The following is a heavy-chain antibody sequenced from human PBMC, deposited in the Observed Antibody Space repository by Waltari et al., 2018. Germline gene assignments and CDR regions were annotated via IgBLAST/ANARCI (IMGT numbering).Heavy chain of an antibody. V-gene: IGHV4-59*01. J-gene: IGHJ4*02. Sequence: QVQLQESGPGLVKPSETLSLTCTVSGGSLSSYYVSWIGQPPGKGLEWIGYIYYSGSTNYNPSLKSRVTISVDTSKNQFSLKLSSVTAADTAVYYCARAPGWSGYDFDYWGQGTLVTVSS. CDR1: GGSLSSYY. D-gene: IGHD5-12*01. CDR2: IYYSGST. CDR3: ARAPGWSGYDFDY.